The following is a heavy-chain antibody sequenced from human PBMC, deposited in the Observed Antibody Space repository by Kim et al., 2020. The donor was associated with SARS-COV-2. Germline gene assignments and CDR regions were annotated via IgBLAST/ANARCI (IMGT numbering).Heavy chain of an antibody. J-gene: IGHJ6*02. V-gene: IGHV1-69*13. CDR2: IIPIFGTA. Sequence: SVKVSCKASGGTFSSYAISWVRQAPGQGLEWMGGIIPIFGTANYAQKFQGRVTITADESTSTAYMELSSLRSEDTAVYYCAIDGGPTTVTYSSRGYYYYYGMDVWGQGTTVTVSS. CDR1: GGTFSSYA. D-gene: IGHD4-17*01. CDR3: AIDGGPTTVTYSSRGYYYYYGMDV.